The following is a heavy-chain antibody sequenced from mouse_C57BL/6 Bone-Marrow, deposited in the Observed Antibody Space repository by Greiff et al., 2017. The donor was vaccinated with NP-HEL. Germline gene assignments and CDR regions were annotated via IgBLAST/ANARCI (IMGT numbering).Heavy chain of an antibody. D-gene: IGHD3-3*01. CDR3: ARRDEGYYAKDY. CDR2: IYPRSGNT. V-gene: IGHV1-81*01. Sequence: VQLQQSGAELARPGASVKLSCKASGYTFTSYGISWVKQSTGQGLEWIGEIYPRSGNTYYNEKFKGKATLTADKSSSTAYMELRSLTSEDSAVYFWARRDEGYYAKDYWGQGTSVTVSS. J-gene: IGHJ4*01. CDR1: GYTFTSYG.